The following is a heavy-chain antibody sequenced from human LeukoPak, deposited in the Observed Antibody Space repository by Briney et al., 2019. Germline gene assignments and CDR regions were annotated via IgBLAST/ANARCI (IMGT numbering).Heavy chain of an antibody. V-gene: IGHV4-30-4*08. CDR2: IYYSGST. Sequence: SQTLSLTCTVSGGSISSGDYYWSWIRQPPGKGLEWIGYIYYSGSTYYNPSLKSRVTISVDTSKNQFSLKLSSVTATDTAVYYCARDLLYCSSTSCHNNWFDPWGQGTLVTVSS. J-gene: IGHJ5*02. CDR3: ARDLLYCSSTSCHNNWFDP. CDR1: GGSISSGDYY. D-gene: IGHD2-2*01.